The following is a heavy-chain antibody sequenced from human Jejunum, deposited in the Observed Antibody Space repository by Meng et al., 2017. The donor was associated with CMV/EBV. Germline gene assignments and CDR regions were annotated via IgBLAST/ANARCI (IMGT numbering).Heavy chain of an antibody. D-gene: IGHD3-22*01. CDR1: YD. CDR2: TRFDGRHS. CDR3: AKERRLGSTYYFDSSGYYFDS. J-gene: IGHJ4*02. Sequence: YDMHWFRQAPGKGLEWVAFTRFDGRHSYNADSVRGRFTSSRDNSKNTLYLQMNRLRAEDTAVYYCAKERRLGSTYYFDSSGYYFDSWGQGSLVTVSS. V-gene: IGHV3-30*02.